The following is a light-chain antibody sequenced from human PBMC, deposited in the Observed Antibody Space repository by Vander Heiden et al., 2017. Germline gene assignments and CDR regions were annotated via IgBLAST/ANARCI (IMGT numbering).Light chain of an antibody. V-gene: IGLV1-47*01. CDR3: AAWDDSLSVV. CDR1: SPHVGRNS. Sequence: QSVLTQPPSASGNPGQRVTLPCSGSSPHVGRNSVSSCHLPPGTAPKLLIYRDFQRPSGVPDRFSASKSGTSASLAISGLRSEDEAHYYCAAWDDSLSVVFGGGTKLTVL. CDR2: RDF. J-gene: IGLJ2*01.